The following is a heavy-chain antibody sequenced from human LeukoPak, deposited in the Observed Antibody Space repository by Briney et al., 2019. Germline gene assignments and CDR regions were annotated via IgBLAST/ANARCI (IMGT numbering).Heavy chain of an antibody. CDR1: GYTFTSYG. CDR3: ARVFLGIEYQLPQGYWYFDL. CDR2: ISAYNGNT. V-gene: IGHV1-18*01. J-gene: IGHJ2*01. D-gene: IGHD2-2*01. Sequence: ASVKVSCKASGYTFTSYGNSWVRQAPGQGLEWMGWISAYNGNTNYAQKLQGRVTTTTDTSTSTAYMELRSLRSDATAVYYCARVFLGIEYQLPQGYWYFDLWGRGTLVTVSS.